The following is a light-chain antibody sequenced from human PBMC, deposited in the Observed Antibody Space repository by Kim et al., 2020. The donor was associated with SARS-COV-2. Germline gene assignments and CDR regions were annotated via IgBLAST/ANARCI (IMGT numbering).Light chain of an antibody. CDR1: SEYKTYA. CDR2: VDSDGSH. Sequence: SVKLTCTLSSEYKTYAIAWHQQLPEKGPRYLMNVDSDGSHTRGDGIPDRFSGSSSGAERYLTISSLQPEDEADYYCLTWGPGIRVFGGGTKVTVL. J-gene: IGLJ2*01. CDR3: LTWGPGIRV. V-gene: IGLV4-69*01.